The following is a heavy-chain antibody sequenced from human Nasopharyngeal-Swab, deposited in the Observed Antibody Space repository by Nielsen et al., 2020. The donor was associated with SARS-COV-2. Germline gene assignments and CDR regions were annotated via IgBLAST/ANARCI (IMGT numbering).Heavy chain of an antibody. CDR1: GFSLSTSGVG. V-gene: IGHV2-5*02. CDR2: IYWDDDK. J-gene: IGHJ4*02. Sequence: SGPTLVKPTQTLTLTCTFSGFSLSTSGVGVGWIRQPPGKALEWLALIYWDDDKRYSPSLKSRLTITKDTSKNQVVLTMANMDPVDTATYYCAHSPTMVRGVSFDYWGQGTLVTVSS. D-gene: IGHD3-10*01. CDR3: AHSPTMVRGVSFDY.